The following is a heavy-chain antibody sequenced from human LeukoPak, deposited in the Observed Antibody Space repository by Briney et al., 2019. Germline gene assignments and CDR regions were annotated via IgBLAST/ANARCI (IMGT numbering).Heavy chain of an antibody. CDR2: IYYSGST. J-gene: IGHJ4*02. D-gene: IGHD4-17*01. CDR3: ARSITYGDYVFAFDY. CDR1: GGSISSSSYY. Sequence: SEILSLTCTVSGGSISSSSYYWGWIRQPPGKGLEWIGSIYYSGSTYYNPSLKSRVTISVDTSKNQFSLKLSSVTAADTAVYYCARSITYGDYVFAFDYWGQGTLVTVSS. V-gene: IGHV4-39*07.